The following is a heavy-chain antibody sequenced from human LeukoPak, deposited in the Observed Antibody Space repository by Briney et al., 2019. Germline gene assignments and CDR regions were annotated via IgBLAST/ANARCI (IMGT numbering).Heavy chain of an antibody. CDR3: ARAALWGNRDCSSTSCYNR. CDR2: IYTSGST. V-gene: IGHV4-61*02. D-gene: IGHD2-2*02. Sequence: SETLSLTCTVSGGSISSGSYYWSWIRQPAGKGLEWIGRIYTSGSTNYNPSLKSRVTISVDTSKNQFSLKLSSVTAADTAVYYCARAALWGNRDCSSTSCYNRWGQGTLVTVSS. CDR1: GGSISSGSYY. J-gene: IGHJ4*02.